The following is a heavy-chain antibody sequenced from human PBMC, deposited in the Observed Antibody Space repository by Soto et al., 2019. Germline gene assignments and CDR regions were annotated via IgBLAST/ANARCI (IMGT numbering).Heavy chain of an antibody. CDR1: GYTFTGYY. Sequence: QVQLVQSGTEVKRPGDSVKVSCKASGYTFTGYYVHWVRQAPGQGLEWMGWINPNSGDTYLAQRFQGRVTMNRDTSIGTADRELTGLTSDDTAEYYCAKGGAIVAAGTRVYLYNAMDVWGQGTTVTVSS. J-gene: IGHJ6*02. CDR2: INPNSGDT. V-gene: IGHV1-2*02. D-gene: IGHD1-26*01. CDR3: AKGGAIVAAGTRVYLYNAMDV.